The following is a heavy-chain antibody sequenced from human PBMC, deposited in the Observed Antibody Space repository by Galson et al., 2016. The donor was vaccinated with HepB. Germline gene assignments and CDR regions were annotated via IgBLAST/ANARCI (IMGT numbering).Heavy chain of an antibody. D-gene: IGHD5-18*01. CDR2: ISWDGSTA. CDR1: GFTFDDYT. J-gene: IGHJ4*02. V-gene: IGHV3-43*01. Sequence: SLRLSCAASGFTFDDYTMHWVRQRPGEGLQWVSLISWDGSTALYADSVEGRFTLSRDNSKNSLVLQMNSLNIEDSALYYCARAMGVAAMGTYYFDSWGQGTLVTVSS. CDR3: ARAMGVAAMGTYYFDS.